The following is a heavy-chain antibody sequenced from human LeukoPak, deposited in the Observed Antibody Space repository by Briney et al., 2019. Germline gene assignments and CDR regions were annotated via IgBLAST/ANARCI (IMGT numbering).Heavy chain of an antibody. CDR2: VSSDENRK. Sequence: GGSLRLSCAAPGFNFSRYAMHWVRQAPGKGLEWLAVVSSDENRKYFADSVTGRFTISRDNAKNTLYLQMNSLRAEDTAVYYCAMLSSSTTNYYYYYGMDVWGQGTTVTVSS. D-gene: IGHD6-6*01. CDR1: GFNFSRYA. V-gene: IGHV3-30*04. J-gene: IGHJ6*02. CDR3: AMLSSSTTNYYYYYGMDV.